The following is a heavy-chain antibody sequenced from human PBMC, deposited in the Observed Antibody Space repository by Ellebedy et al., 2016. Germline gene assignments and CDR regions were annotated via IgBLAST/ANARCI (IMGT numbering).Heavy chain of an antibody. CDR2: ITSTGTYI. Sequence: GGSLRLSXAASGFTFSSYTMNWVRQAPGKGLEWVSSITSTGTYIHYADLLKGRFTISRDNVKNLVFLQMNSLRVEDTGVYYCARDGSEWSRDVWGQGTLVTVSS. CDR3: ARDGSEWSRDV. D-gene: IGHD3-3*01. CDR1: GFTFSSYT. V-gene: IGHV3-21*01. J-gene: IGHJ4*02.